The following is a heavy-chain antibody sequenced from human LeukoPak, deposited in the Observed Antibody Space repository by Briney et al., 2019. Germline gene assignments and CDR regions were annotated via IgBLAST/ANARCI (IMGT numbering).Heavy chain of an antibody. D-gene: IGHD6-13*01. J-gene: IGHJ4*02. CDR1: GFTFSTYS. Sequence: GGSLRLSCAASGFTFSTYSMNWVRQAPGKGLEWVSSISTSSSYIYYADSVKGRFTISRDNAKNSLYLQMNSLRAEDTAVYYCARDGSAIAAAGTVDYWDQGTLVTVSS. CDR3: ARDGSAIAAAGTVDY. V-gene: IGHV3-21*01. CDR2: ISTSSSYI.